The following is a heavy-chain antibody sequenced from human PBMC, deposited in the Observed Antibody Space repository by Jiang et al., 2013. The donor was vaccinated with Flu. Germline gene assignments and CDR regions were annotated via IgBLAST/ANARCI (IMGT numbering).Heavy chain of an antibody. D-gene: IGHD4/OR15-4a*01. J-gene: IGHJ4*02. Sequence: SGAEVKKPGASMKISCKASGYTFTDYDFHWVRRAPGQGLEWLGWINPNSGGSKSAQRFQGSVTMTRDTSISTVYLEISSLKSDDTGVYYCAREVCGANCHLAYWGQGTLVTVSS. CDR3: AREVCGANCHLAY. V-gene: IGHV1-2*04. CDR1: GYTFTDYD. CDR2: INPNSGGS.